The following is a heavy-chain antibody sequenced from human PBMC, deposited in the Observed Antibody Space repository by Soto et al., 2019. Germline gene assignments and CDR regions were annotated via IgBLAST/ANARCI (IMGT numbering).Heavy chain of an antibody. CDR3: AKDRDFWSGYYDY. D-gene: IGHD3-3*01. V-gene: IGHV3-30*18. CDR1: GFTFSSYG. J-gene: IGHJ4*02. CDR2: ISYDGSNK. Sequence: GGSLRLSCAASGFTFSSYGMHWVRQAPGKGLEWVAVISYDGSNKYYADSVKGRFTISRDNSKNTLYLQMNSLRAEDTAVYYCAKDRDFWSGYYDYWVQGTLVTVSS.